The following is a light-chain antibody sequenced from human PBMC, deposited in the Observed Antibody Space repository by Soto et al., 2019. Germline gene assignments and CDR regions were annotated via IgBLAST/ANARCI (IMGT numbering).Light chain of an antibody. CDR3: QQSYSTPWT. Sequence: DIQMTQSPSSLSASVGDRVTITCRASQSISSYLNWYQQKPGKAPKLLIYAASSLQSGVPVRFSGRGSGADFTLTISSLQPEDFATYLCQQSYSTPWTFGQGTKIEIK. V-gene: IGKV1-39*01. CDR2: AAS. J-gene: IGKJ1*01. CDR1: QSISSY.